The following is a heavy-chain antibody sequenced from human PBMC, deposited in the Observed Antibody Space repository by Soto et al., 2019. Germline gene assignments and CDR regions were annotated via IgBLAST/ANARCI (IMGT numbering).Heavy chain of an antibody. D-gene: IGHD2-8*01. CDR3: ARGSRGLMYYGMDV. CDR2: IGTAGDT. CDR1: GFTFSSYD. V-gene: IGHV3-13*01. Sequence: GGSLRLSCAASGFTFSSYDMHWVRQATGKGLEWVSAIGTAGDTYYPGSVKGRFTISRENAKNSLYLQMNSLRAEDTAVYYCARGSRGLMYYGMDVWGQGTTVTVSS. J-gene: IGHJ6*02.